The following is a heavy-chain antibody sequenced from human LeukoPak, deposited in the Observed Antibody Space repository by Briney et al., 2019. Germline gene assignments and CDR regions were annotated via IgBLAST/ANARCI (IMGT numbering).Heavy chain of an antibody. J-gene: IGHJ6*03. V-gene: IGHV3-74*01. CDR2: INSDGIRT. D-gene: IGHD3-22*01. CDR3: ARGGSGSGYHYYYYYMDV. Sequence: GGSLRLSCAASRFTFSSYGMHWVRQAPGKGLLWVARINSDGIRTSHADSVQGRFTISRDNANNTLYLQMNSLRVEDTAVYYCARGGSGSGYHYYYYYMDVWGKGTTVTISS. CDR1: RFTFSSYG.